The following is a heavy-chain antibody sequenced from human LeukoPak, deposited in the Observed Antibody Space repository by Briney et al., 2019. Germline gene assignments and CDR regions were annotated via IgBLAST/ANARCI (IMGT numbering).Heavy chain of an antibody. CDR1: GGSISSYY. CDR2: IYYSGST. CDR3: AGYSGYDSVFDY. Sequence: NPSETLSLTCTASGGSISSYYWSWIRQPPGKGLEWIGYIYYSGSTNYNPSLKSRVTISVDTSKNQFSLKLRSVTAADTAVYYCAGYSGYDSVFDYWGQGTQVTVSS. V-gene: IGHV4-59*01. J-gene: IGHJ4*02. D-gene: IGHD5-12*01.